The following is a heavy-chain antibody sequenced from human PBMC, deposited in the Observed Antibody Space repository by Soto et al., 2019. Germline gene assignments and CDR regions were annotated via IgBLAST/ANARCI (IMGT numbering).Heavy chain of an antibody. J-gene: IGHJ5*02. D-gene: IGHD2-2*01. CDR3: ACSDQARGWFDP. V-gene: IGHV1-69*02. CDR2: IIPILGIA. Sequence: QVQLVQSGAEVKKPGSSVKVSCKASGGTFSSYTISWVRQAPGQGLEWMGRIIPILGIANYAQKFQGRGTITADNSTSTAYMELSSLSSEYTAVYSCACSDQARGWFDPWGQGTLVTVSS. CDR1: GGTFSSYT.